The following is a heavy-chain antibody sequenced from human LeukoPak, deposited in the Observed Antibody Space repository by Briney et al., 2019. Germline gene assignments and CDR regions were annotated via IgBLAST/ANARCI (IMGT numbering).Heavy chain of an antibody. CDR3: ARGVSGSRRGYDILTGQDY. CDR2: INPNSGGT. J-gene: IGHJ4*02. CDR1: GYTFTGYY. D-gene: IGHD3-9*01. Sequence: ASVKVSCKASGYTFTGYYMHWVRQAPGQGLEWMGWINPNSGGTNYAQKFQGRVTMTRDTPISTAYMELSRLRSDDTAVYYCARGVSGSRRGYDILTGQDYWGPGTLVTVSS. V-gene: IGHV1-2*02.